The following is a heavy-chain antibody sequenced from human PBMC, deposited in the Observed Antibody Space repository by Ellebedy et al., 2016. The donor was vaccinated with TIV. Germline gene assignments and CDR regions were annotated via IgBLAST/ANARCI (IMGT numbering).Heavy chain of an antibody. V-gene: IGHV3-7*01. D-gene: IGHD3-9*01. CDR2: IKQDGSEK. CDR1: GFTFRNYW. CDR3: ASNYATYYDILTGYVFDY. Sequence: GESLKISCAASGFTFRNYWMSWARQAPGKGLEWVANIKQDGSEKKYVDSVKGRFTISRDNAKNSLYLQMNSLRAEDTAVYYCASNYATYYDILTGYVFDYWGQGTLVTVSS. J-gene: IGHJ4*02.